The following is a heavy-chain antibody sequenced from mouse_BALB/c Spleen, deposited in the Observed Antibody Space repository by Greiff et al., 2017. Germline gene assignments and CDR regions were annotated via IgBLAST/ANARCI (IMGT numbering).Heavy chain of an antibody. CDR1: GFTSSSYT. J-gene: IGHJ2*01. V-gene: IGHV5-6-4*01. CDR3: TREGDGNYYFDY. Sequence: DVMLVESGGGLVKPGGSLKLSCAASGFTSSSYTMSWVRQTPEKRLEWVATISSGGSYTYYPDSVKGRFTISRDNAKNTLYLQMSSLKSEDTAMYYCTREGDGNYYFDYWGQGTTLTVSS. CDR2: ISSGGSYT. D-gene: IGHD2-1*01.